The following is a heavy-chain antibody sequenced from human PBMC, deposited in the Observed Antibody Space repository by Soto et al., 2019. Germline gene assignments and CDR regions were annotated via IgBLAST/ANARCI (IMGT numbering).Heavy chain of an antibody. CDR3: AKDESSSSYDATKFDY. CDR2: ISSSGGST. V-gene: IGHV3-23*01. D-gene: IGHD6-6*01. J-gene: IGHJ4*02. Sequence: QPGGSLRLSCAASGFTFSSYAMSWVRQAPGKGLEWVSAISSSGGSTYYADSVKGRFTISRDNSKNTLYLQMNSLRAEDTAVYYCAKDESSSSYDATKFDYWGQGTLVTVSS. CDR1: GFTFSSYA.